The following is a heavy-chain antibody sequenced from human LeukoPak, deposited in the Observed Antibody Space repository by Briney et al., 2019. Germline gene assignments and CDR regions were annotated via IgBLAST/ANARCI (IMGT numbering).Heavy chain of an antibody. CDR2: ISGSGGST. CDR1: GFTFSSYA. Sequence: GGSLSLSCAASGFTFSSYAMSWVRQAPGKGLGWVSAISGSGGSTYYADSVKGRFTISRDNSKNTLYLQMNSLRAEDTAVYYCAKGAYSYDDAFGIWGQGTMVTVSS. V-gene: IGHV3-23*01. D-gene: IGHD5-18*01. J-gene: IGHJ3*02. CDR3: AKGAYSYDDAFGI.